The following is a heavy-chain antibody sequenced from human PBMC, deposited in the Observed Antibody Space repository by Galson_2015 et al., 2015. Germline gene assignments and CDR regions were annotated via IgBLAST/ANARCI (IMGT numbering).Heavy chain of an antibody. J-gene: IGHJ4*02. CDR3: AKDQYGDYVGGY. V-gene: IGHV3-23*01. CDR1: GFTFSSYA. D-gene: IGHD4-17*01. CDR2: ISGSGGST. Sequence: SLRLSCAASGFTFSSYAMSWVRQAPGKGLEWVSAISGSGGSTYYADSVKGRFTISRDNSKNTLYLQMNSLRAEDTAVHYCAKDQYGDYVGGYWGQGTLVTVSS.